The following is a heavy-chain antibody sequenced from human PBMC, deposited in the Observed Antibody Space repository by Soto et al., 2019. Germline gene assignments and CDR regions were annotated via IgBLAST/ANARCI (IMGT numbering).Heavy chain of an antibody. J-gene: IGHJ4*02. CDR2: FSGSGGST. V-gene: IGHV3-23*01. Sequence: EVQLLESGGGLVQPGGSLRLSCAASGFTFSFYAMTWVRQAPGKGLEWVSAFSGSGGSTYYADSVKGRFTISRDNSKNTLYLQMNSLRAEDTAVYYCAKDQFQLTTVVTGAFDYWGQGTLVTVSS. CDR3: AKDQFQLTTVVTGAFDY. CDR1: GFTFSFYA. D-gene: IGHD4-17*01.